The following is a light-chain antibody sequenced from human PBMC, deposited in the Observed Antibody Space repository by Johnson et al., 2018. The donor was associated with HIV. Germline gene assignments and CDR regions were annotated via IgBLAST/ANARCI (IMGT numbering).Light chain of an antibody. J-gene: IGLJ1*01. CDR1: SSNIGNNY. CDR2: DNN. Sequence: QSVLTQPPSVSAAPGQKVTISCSGSSSNIGNNYVSWYQQLPGTAPKLLIYDNNKRPSGIPDRFSGSKSGTSATLCITGLQTVDEADYYCGTWDSSLSAGVFGTGTKVTVL. V-gene: IGLV1-51*01. CDR3: GTWDSSLSAGV.